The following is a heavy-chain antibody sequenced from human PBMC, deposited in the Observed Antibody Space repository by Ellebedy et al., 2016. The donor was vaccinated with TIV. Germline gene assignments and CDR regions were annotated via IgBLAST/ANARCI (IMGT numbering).Heavy chain of an antibody. CDR2: IYYSGST. D-gene: IGHD5-18*01. CDR3: ARQGYSPQFDY. J-gene: IGHJ4*02. V-gene: IGHV4-39*01. Sequence: SETLSLXXAVSGGSISSSSYYWGWIRQPPGKGLEWIGSIYYSGSTYYNPSLKSRVTKSVDTSKNQFSLKLSSVTAADTAVYYCARQGYSPQFDYWGQGTLVTVSS. CDR1: GGSISSSSYY.